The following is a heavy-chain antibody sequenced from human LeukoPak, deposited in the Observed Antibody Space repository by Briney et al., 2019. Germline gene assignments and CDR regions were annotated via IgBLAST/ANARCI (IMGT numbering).Heavy chain of an antibody. V-gene: IGHV4-34*01. CDR3: ARGVGYCSSTSCHNEYFQH. Sequence: SETLSLTCAVYGGSFSGYYWSWIRQPPGKGLEWIGEINHSASTNYNPSLKSRVTISVDTSKNQFSLRLSSVTAADTAVYYCARGVGYCSSTSCHNEYFQHWGQGTLVTVSS. CDR1: GGSFSGYY. CDR2: INHSAST. J-gene: IGHJ1*01. D-gene: IGHD2-2*02.